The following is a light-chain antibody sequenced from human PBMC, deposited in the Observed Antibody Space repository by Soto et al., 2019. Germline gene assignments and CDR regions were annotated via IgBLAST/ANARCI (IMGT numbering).Light chain of an antibody. J-gene: IGLJ1*01. CDR2: DVS. Sequence: QSVLTQPASVSGSPGQSITISCTGTSSDVGGYNYVSWYQQHPGKAPKLMIYDVSNRPSGVSNRFSGSKSGNTAFLTISGLQAEDEDDYYCSSYTSSITLYVFGTGTNVTVL. V-gene: IGLV2-14*01. CDR3: SSYTSSITLYV. CDR1: SSDVGGYNY.